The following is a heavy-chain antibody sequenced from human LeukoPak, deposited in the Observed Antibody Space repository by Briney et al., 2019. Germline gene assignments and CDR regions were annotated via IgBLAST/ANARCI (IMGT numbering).Heavy chain of an antibody. CDR2: IYYSGST. D-gene: IGHD3-9*01. J-gene: IGHJ5*02. V-gene: IGHV4-39*01. Sequence: SETLSLTCTVSGGSISSSSYYWGWIRQPPGKGLEWIGSIYYSGSTYYNPSLKSRVTISVDTSKNQFSLKLSSVTAADTAVYYCARQDYDILTGCPNRFDPWGQGTLVTVSS. CDR3: ARQDYDILTGCPNRFDP. CDR1: GGSISSSSYY.